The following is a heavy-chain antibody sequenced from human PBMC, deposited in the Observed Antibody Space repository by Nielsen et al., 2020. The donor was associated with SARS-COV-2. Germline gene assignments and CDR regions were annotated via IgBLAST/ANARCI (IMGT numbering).Heavy chain of an antibody. Sequence: SCAASGFTFSSYWMHWVRQAPGKGLVWVSRINSDGSSTSYADSVKGRFTISRDNAKNTLYLQMNSLRAEDTAVYYCARGDVVPAAIGRFDPWGQGTLVTVSS. CDR2: INSDGSST. D-gene: IGHD2-2*02. J-gene: IGHJ5*02. V-gene: IGHV3-74*01. CDR1: GFTFSSYW. CDR3: ARGDVVPAAIGRFDP.